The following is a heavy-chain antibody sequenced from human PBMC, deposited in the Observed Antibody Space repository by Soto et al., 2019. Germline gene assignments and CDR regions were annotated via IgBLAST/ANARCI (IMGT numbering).Heavy chain of an antibody. J-gene: IGHJ4*02. D-gene: IGHD1-1*01. Sequence: GASVKVSCKASGGTFSSYTISWVRQAPGQGLEWMGRIIPILGIANYAQKFQGRVTITADKSTSTAYMELSSLRSEDTAVYYCASAQGGSWNDAPQYYLDYWGQGTLVTVSS. CDR3: ASAQGGSWNDAPQYYLDY. CDR1: GGTFSSYT. V-gene: IGHV1-69*02. CDR2: IIPILGIA.